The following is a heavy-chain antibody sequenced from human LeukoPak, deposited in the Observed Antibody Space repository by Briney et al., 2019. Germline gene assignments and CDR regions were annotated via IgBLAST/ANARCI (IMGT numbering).Heavy chain of an antibody. CDR1: GFTSSSYA. V-gene: IGHV3-30*04. D-gene: IGHD2-2*01. CDR3: ARDRCSSTSCYGDYYYGMDV. J-gene: IGHJ6*02. Sequence: PGGSLRLSCAASGFTSSSYAMHWVRQAPGKGLEWVAVISYDGSNKYYADSVKGRFTISRDNSKNTLYLQMNSLRAEDTAVYYCARDRCSSTSCYGDYYYGMDVWGQGTTVTVSS. CDR2: ISYDGSNK.